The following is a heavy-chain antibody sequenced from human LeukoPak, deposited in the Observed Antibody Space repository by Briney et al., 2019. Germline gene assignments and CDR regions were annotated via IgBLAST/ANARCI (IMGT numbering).Heavy chain of an antibody. CDR1: GVSISSSNSY. CDR2: IYYTGNT. Sequence: PSETLSLTCTVSGVSISSSNSYWGWIRQPPGKGLEWIGSIYYTGNTYYNASLKSRVTISIDTSKNQFSLRLNSVTAADTAVYYCARGHKYRSGYTVTELGAGYFDSWGQGTLVTVSS. CDR3: ARGHKYRSGYTVTELGAGYFDS. J-gene: IGHJ4*02. D-gene: IGHD5-18*01. V-gene: IGHV4-39*07.